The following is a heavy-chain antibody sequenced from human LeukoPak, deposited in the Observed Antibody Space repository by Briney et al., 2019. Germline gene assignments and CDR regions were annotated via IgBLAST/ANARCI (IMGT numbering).Heavy chain of an antibody. Sequence: GGSLRLSCEASGFTFSDYAMTWVRQAPGKGLEWVSEITGSGISTYYADSVKGRFTISRDNSKNTLYLQMNSLRADDTAVYYCAKQGGSYRYFDYWGQGTLGTVSS. D-gene: IGHD1-26*01. CDR1: GFTFSDYA. CDR2: ITGSGIST. V-gene: IGHV3-23*01. CDR3: AKQGGSYRYFDY. J-gene: IGHJ4*02.